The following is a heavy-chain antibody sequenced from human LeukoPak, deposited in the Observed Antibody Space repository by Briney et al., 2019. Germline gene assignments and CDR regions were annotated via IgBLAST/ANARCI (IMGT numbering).Heavy chain of an antibody. V-gene: IGHV4-61*01. CDR1: GGSVSSGSYY. CDR3: ARDGGYSSGWYEET. D-gene: IGHD6-19*01. Sequence: SETLSLTCTVSGGSVSSGSYYWSWIRQPPGKGLEWIGYIYYSGSTNYNPSLKSLVTISVDTSKNQFSLKLSSVTAADTAVYYCARDGGYSSGWYEETWGQGTLVTVSS. CDR2: IYYSGST. J-gene: IGHJ4*02.